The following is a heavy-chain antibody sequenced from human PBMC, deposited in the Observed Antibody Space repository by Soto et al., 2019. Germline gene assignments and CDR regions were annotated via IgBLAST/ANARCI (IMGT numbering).Heavy chain of an antibody. D-gene: IGHD2-2*01. CDR2: IDPSDSYT. CDR3: ASWLHCSSTSCYVGPLDP. V-gene: IGHV5-10-1*01. J-gene: IGHJ5*02. CDR1: GYSFTSYW. Sequence: PGESPKTSCKGSGYSFTSYWISWVRQMPGKGLEWMGRIDPSDSYTNYSPSFQGHVTISADKSISTAYLQWSSLKASDTAMYYCASWLHCSSTSCYVGPLDPWGQGTLVTVSS.